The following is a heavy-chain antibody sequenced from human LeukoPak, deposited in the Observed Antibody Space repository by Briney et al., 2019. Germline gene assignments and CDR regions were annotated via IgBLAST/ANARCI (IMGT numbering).Heavy chain of an antibody. V-gene: IGHV4-39*07. D-gene: IGHD6-19*01. CDR1: GGSISSSSYY. CDR2: IYYSGST. Sequence: KTSETLSLTCTVSGGSISSSSYYWGWIRQPPGKGLEWIGSIYYSGSTYYNPSLKSRVTISVDTSKNQFSLKLSSVTAADTAVYYCARNHAKISGSGWYFRESGMGFFDYWGQGTLVTVSS. J-gene: IGHJ4*02. CDR3: ARNHAKISGSGWYFRESGMGFFDY.